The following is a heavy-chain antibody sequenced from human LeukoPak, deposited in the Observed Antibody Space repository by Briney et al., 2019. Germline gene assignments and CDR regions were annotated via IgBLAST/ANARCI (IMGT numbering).Heavy chain of an antibody. CDR1: GGSISSSSYY. CDR3: ARLRSGYSYYYYYYMDV. Sequence: PSESLSLTRTVSGGSISSSSYYWGWIRQPPGKGLEWIGSIYYSGSTYYNPSLKSRVTISVDTSKNQFSLKLSSVTAADTAVYYCARLRSGYSYYYYYYMDVWGKGTTVTVSS. CDR2: IYYSGST. D-gene: IGHD3-3*01. V-gene: IGHV4-39*07. J-gene: IGHJ6*03.